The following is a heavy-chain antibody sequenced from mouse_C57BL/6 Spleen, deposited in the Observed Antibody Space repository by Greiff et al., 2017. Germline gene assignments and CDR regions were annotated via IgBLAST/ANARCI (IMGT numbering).Heavy chain of an antibody. Sequence: QVQLQQSGAELVKPGASVKLSCKASGYTFTEYTIHWVKQRSGQGLEWIGWFYRGSGSIKYNEKFKDKATLTADNSSSAVYMELSRLTSEDSAIYFCARHEERLYGYDGYYAMDYWGQGTSVTVSS. D-gene: IGHD2-2*01. J-gene: IGHJ4*01. V-gene: IGHV1-62-2*01. CDR3: ARHEERLYGYDGYYAMDY. CDR2: FYRGSGSI. CDR1: GYTFTEYT.